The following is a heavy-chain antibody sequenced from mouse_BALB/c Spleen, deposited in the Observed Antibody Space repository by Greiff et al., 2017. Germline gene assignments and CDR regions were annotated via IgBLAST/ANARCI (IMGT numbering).Heavy chain of an antibody. CDR3: ARSTVVPYYFDY. D-gene: IGHD1-1*01. Sequence: EVKLVESGGGLVQPGGSRKLSCAASGFTFSSFGMHWVRQAPEKGLEWVAYISSGSSTIYYADTVKGRFTISRDNPKNTLFLQMTSLRSEDTAMYYCARSTVVPYYFDYWGQGTTLTVSS. CDR2: ISSGSSTI. J-gene: IGHJ2*01. CDR1: GFTFSSFG. V-gene: IGHV5-17*02.